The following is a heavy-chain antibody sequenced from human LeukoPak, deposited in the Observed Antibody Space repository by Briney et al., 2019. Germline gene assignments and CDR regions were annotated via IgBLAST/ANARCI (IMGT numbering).Heavy chain of an antibody. J-gene: IGHJ6*02. CDR2: IYSGDSDT. D-gene: IGHD2-2*01. CDR1: GYTFTRSW. V-gene: IGHV5-51*03. Sequence: GESLKISREGSGYTFTRSWIGCVPHMPGKGLECMGHIYSGDSDTRYSPSPQGQVTISADKSISTAYLQWSSLKASDTAMYYCARESTDLHSYGMDVWGQGTTVTVSS. CDR3: ARESTDLHSYGMDV.